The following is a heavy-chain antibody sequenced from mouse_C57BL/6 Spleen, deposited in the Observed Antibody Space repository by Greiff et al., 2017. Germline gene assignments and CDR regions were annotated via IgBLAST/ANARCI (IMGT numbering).Heavy chain of an antibody. J-gene: IGHJ2*01. CDR3: ARSEDYDGGAFDY. Sequence: QVQLQQSGAELVKPGASVKISCKASGYAFSSYWMNWVKQRPGKGLEWIGQIYPGDGDTNYNGKFKGKATLTADKSSSTAYMQLSSLTSEDSAVYFGARSEDYDGGAFDYWGQGTTLTVSS. CDR1: GYAFSSYW. D-gene: IGHD2-4*01. V-gene: IGHV1-80*01. CDR2: IYPGDGDT.